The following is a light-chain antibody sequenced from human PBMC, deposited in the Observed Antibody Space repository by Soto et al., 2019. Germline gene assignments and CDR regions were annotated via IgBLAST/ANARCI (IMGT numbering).Light chain of an antibody. CDR2: GAA. CDR3: QQYDTSPRT. Sequence: EIVLTQSPGTLSLSPGERATLSCRASQSVSSNYLAWYQQTRGQAPRLLIYGAASRTTGIPTMFSGSGSGTDFIITISRLEHEDFAVYYCQQYDTSPRTFGQGTKVEI. CDR1: QSVSSNY. J-gene: IGKJ1*01. V-gene: IGKV3-20*01.